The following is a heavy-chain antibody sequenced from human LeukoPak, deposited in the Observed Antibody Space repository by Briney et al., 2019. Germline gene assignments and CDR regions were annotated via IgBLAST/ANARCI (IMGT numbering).Heavy chain of an antibody. J-gene: IGHJ4*02. CDR3: ARDFYGSGSGPFDY. CDR2: ISSSGSTI. D-gene: IGHD3-10*01. Sequence: GGSLRLSCAASGFTFSSYEMNWVRQAPGKGLEWVSYISSSGSTIYYADSVKGRFTISRDNAKNSLYLQMNSLRAEDTAVYYCARDFYGSGSGPFDYWGQGTLVTVSS. V-gene: IGHV3-48*03. CDR1: GFTFSSYE.